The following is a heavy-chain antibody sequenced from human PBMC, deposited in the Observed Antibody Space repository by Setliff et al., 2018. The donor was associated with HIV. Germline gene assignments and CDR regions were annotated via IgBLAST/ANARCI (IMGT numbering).Heavy chain of an antibody. V-gene: IGHV4-34*01. CDR3: ARGRWIRVSAAIMYYYYYYMDV. Sequence: SETLSLTCAVYGGSFSGYYWSWMRQPPGKGLEWIGEINHSGSTTYNPSLKSGVIISVDTSKNQFALKLSSVTAADTAVYYCARGRWIRVSAAIMYYYYYYMDVWGRGTTVTVSS. CDR2: INHSGST. CDR1: GGSFSGYY. D-gene: IGHD2-2*01. J-gene: IGHJ6*03.